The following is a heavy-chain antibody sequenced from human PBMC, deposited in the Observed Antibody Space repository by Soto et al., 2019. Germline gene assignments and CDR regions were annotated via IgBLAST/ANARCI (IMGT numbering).Heavy chain of an antibody. V-gene: IGHV3-48*02. J-gene: IGHJ4*02. Sequence: GGSPRLSCAASGFTFSSYSMNWVRQAPGKGLEWVSYISSSSSTIYYADSVKGRFTISRDNAKNSLYLQMNSLRDEDTAVYYCARDLSYSSGWYNGLEYWGQGTLVTVSS. CDR3: ARDLSYSSGWYNGLEY. D-gene: IGHD6-19*01. CDR2: ISSSSSTI. CDR1: GFTFSSYS.